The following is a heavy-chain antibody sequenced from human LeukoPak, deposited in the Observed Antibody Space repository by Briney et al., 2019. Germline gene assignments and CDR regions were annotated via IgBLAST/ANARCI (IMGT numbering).Heavy chain of an antibody. CDR3: TTHSDDFWSGYYTQNSDY. J-gene: IGHJ4*02. D-gene: IGHD3-3*01. CDR2: IKSKTDGGTT. CDR1: GFTFSNAW. V-gene: IGHV3-15*01. Sequence: PGGSLRLSCAASGFTFSNAWMSWVRQAPGKGLERVGRIKSKTDGGTTDYAAPVKGRFTISRDDSKNTLYLQMNSLKTEDTAVYYCTTHSDDFWSGYYTQNSDYWGQGTLVTVSS.